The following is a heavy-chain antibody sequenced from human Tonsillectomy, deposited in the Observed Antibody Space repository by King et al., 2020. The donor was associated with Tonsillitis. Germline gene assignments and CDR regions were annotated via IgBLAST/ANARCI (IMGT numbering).Heavy chain of an antibody. D-gene: IGHD3-3*01. Sequence: QLVQSGAEVKKPGASVKVSCKASGYTFTSYDINWVRQATGQGLEWMGWMNPSSGYTGYAQKFQGRVTMTRDTSISTAYMELSSLRSEDTAVYYCARGTDFCSGDNWFDPWGQGTLVTVSS. CDR1: GYTFTSYD. V-gene: IGHV1-8*01. J-gene: IGHJ5*02. CDR2: MNPSSGYT. CDR3: ARGTDFCSGDNWFDP.